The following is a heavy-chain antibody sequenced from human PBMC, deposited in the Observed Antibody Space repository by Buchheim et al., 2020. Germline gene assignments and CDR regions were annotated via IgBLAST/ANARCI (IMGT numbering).Heavy chain of an antibody. CDR3: ARDEGRWLQLLYY. Sequence: QVQLQESGPGLVKPSQTLSLTCTVSGGSISSGGYYWSWIRQHPGKGLEWIGSIYYSGSTYYNPSLKTRVTLYVNTSKNTFTLKLSSVTAADTAVYYCARDEGRWLQLLYYWGQGTL. CDR2: IYYSGST. V-gene: IGHV4-31*03. D-gene: IGHD5-24*01. CDR1: GGSISSGGYY. J-gene: IGHJ4*02.